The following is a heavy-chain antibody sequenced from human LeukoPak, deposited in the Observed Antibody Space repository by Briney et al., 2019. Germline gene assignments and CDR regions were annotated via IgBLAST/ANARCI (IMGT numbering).Heavy chain of an antibody. CDR2: IYTSGST. V-gene: IGHV4-4*07. D-gene: IGHD3-22*01. J-gene: IGHJ4*02. CDR3: AREISYYYDSSGSFDY. Sequence: PSETLSLTCTVSGGSISSHYWSWIRQPAGKGLEWIGRIYTSGSTNYNPSLKSRVTMSVDTSKNQFSLKLSSVTAADTAVYYCAREISYYYDSSGSFDYWGQGTLVTVSS. CDR1: GGSISSHY.